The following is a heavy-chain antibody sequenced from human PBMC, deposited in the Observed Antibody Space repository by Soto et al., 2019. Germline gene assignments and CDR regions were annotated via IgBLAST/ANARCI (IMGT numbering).Heavy chain of an antibody. CDR2: IYYSGST. D-gene: IGHD5-18*01. J-gene: IGHJ6*02. CDR1: GGTITGGDHF. CDR3: GRGQTAIDV. V-gene: IGHV4-30-4*01. Sequence: SETLSLTCSVSGGTITGGDHFWSWVRQSPGKGLEWLGYIYYSGSTYYNPSLKGRVMMTIDTSKHQFSLNLSSVTAADTAVFYCGRGQTAIDVWGQGTTVTVSS.